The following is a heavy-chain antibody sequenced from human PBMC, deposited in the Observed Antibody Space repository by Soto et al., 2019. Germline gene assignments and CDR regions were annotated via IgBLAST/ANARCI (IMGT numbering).Heavy chain of an antibody. V-gene: IGHV1-46*03. CDR2: INPSGGGT. CDR1: GYTFTSYY. J-gene: IGHJ4*02. Sequence: QVQLVQSGAEVKKPGASIKVSCKASGYTFTSYYLHWVRQAPGQGLEWMGIINPSGGGTSYAQKFQRRVTMXXDXSXXTVSMELSSLISDDTAVYYCTRDRGTSMITKLFDYWGQGTLVTVSS. D-gene: IGHD3-16*01. CDR3: TRDRGTSMITKLFDY.